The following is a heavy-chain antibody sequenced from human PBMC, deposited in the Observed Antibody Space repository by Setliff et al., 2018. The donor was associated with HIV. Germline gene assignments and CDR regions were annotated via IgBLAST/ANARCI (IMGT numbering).Heavy chain of an antibody. CDR2: IYNSGNS. J-gene: IGHJ6*02. Sequence: SETLSLTCNVSGDPISNNYWNWIRQPPGKGQEWIATIYNSGNSVSNPSLKSRVTISIDTSKNHFSLTLNSVTAADSAVYYCARVEAKVRGATYGMDVWGQGTTVTVSS. V-gene: IGHV4-59*01. CDR1: GDPISNNY. D-gene: IGHD3-10*01. CDR3: ARVEAKVRGATYGMDV.